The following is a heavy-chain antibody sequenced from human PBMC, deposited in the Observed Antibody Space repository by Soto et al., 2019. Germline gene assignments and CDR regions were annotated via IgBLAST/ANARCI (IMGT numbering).Heavy chain of an antibody. CDR2: ISGSGGST. D-gene: IGHD6-13*01. CDR1: GFTFSSYA. CDR3: AKYIAAAENYYYYMDV. Sequence: GGSLRLSCAASGFTFSSYAMSWVRQAPGKGLEWVSAISGSGGSTYYADSVKGRFTSSRDNSKNTLYLQMNSLRAEDTAVYYCAKYIAAAENYYYYMDVWGKGTTVTVSS. V-gene: IGHV3-23*01. J-gene: IGHJ6*03.